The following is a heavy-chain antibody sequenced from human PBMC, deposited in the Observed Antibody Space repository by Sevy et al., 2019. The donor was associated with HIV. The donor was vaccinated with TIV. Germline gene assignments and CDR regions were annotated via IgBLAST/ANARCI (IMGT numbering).Heavy chain of an antibody. D-gene: IGHD6-19*01. Sequence: GGSLRLSCAASVFTFNTYGMHWVRQAPGKGLEWVALIYYDGNNKVYADSVKGRFTISRDNSKNTLFLQMNSLRAEDTAFYYCARDLGIAVAPDYWGQGTLVTVSS. J-gene: IGHJ4*02. CDR3: ARDLGIAVAPDY. V-gene: IGHV3-33*01. CDR1: VFTFNTYG. CDR2: IYYDGNNK.